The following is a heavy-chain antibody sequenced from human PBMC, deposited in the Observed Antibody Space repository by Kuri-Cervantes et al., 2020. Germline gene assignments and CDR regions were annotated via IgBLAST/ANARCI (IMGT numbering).Heavy chain of an antibody. D-gene: IGHD3-10*01. Sequence: ESLKISCTVSGGSISSSSYYWGWIRQPPGKGLEWIGSIYYSGSTYYNPSLKSRVTISVDTSKNQFSLNLSSVTAADTAVYYCATAYGSGSYYIYFDHWGQGTLVTVSS. CDR2: IYYSGST. J-gene: IGHJ4*02. V-gene: IGHV4-39*01. CDR1: GGSISSSSYY. CDR3: ATAYGSGSYYIYFDH.